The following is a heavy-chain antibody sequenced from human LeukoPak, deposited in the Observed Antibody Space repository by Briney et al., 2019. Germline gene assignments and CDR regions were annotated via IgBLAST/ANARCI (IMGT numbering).Heavy chain of an antibody. CDR3: ARDPSIGDYYDSGGNWFDP. Sequence: PAGGSLRLSCAASGFTFDDYGMSWVRQAPGKRLEGVSGINWNGGSTGYADSVKGRFTISRDNAKTSLYLQMNSLRAEDTALYYCARDPSIGDYYDSGGNWFDPWGQGTLVTVSS. V-gene: IGHV3-20*04. J-gene: IGHJ5*02. CDR2: INWNGGST. D-gene: IGHD3-22*01. CDR1: GFTFDDYG.